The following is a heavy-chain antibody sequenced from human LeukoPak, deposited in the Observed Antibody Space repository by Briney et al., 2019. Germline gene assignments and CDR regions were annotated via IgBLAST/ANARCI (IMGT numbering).Heavy chain of an antibody. CDR3: AGDQGSGGPWLWFDY. J-gene: IGHJ4*02. V-gene: IGHV4-59*01. CDR2: IYYSGST. Sequence: SETLSLTCTVSGGSISSYYWSWIRQPPGKGLEWIGYIYYSGSTNYNPSLKSRVTISVDTSKNQFSLKLSSVTAADTAVYYCAGDQGSGGPWLWFDYWGQGTLVTVSS. D-gene: IGHD3-10*01. CDR1: GGSISSYY.